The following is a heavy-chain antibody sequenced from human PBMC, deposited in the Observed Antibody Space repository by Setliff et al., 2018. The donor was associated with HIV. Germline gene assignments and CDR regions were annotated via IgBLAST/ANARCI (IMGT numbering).Heavy chain of an antibody. Sequence: SYTLSLTCAVYGESFSAYFWNWIRQPPGKGLELIGEINHSGNTNYNPPLKSRVSIFVDTTKNEFSLNLRSVTAADTAVYFCVNSGYDGDYYYYYMDVWGKGTTVTVSS. CDR2: INHSGNT. CDR3: VNSGYDGDYYYYYMDV. J-gene: IGHJ6*03. V-gene: IGHV4-34*01. CDR1: GESFSAYF. D-gene: IGHD5-12*01.